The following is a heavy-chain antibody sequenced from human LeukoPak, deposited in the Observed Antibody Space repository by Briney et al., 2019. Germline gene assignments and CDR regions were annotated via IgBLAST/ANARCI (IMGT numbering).Heavy chain of an antibody. V-gene: IGHV4-39*01. CDR1: GGSISSSSYY. D-gene: IGHD1-20*01. CDR2: IYYSGST. CDR3: ARHVWDNWNPTHFDY. J-gene: IGHJ4*02. Sequence: PSETLSLTCTVSGGSISSSSYYWGWIRQPPGKGLEWIGSIYYSGSTYYNPSLKSRVTISVDTSKNQFSLKLSSVTAADTAVYYCARHVWDNWNPTHFDYWGQGTLVTVSS.